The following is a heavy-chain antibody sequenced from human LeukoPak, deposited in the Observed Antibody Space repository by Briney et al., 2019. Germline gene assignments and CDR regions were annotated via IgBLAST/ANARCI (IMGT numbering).Heavy chain of an antibody. V-gene: IGHV3-30*18. D-gene: IGHD5-12*01. Sequence: GGSLRLSCAASGFTFSSYGMHWVRQAPGKGLEWVAVMSYDGNNKYYADSVKGRFTISRDNSRNTLYLQMNSLRAEDTAVYYCAKDQRYSGYEPGLDYWGQGTLVIVSS. J-gene: IGHJ4*02. CDR2: MSYDGNNK. CDR3: AKDQRYSGYEPGLDY. CDR1: GFTFSSYG.